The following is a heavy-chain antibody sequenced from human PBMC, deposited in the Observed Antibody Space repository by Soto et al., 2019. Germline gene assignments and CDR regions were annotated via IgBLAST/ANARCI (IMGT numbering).Heavy chain of an antibody. J-gene: IGHJ6*01. V-gene: IGHV1-8*01. CDR3: AIHFVPAAYSWYYYYYYRMDF. D-gene: IGHD2-2*01. CDR2: MNPNSGNT. CDR1: GYTFTSCD. Sequence: ASVKVSCKASGYTFTSCDINWVRQATGQGLEWMGWMNPNSGNTGYAQKFQGRVTMTSNTSISTAYMELSSLRSEDTAVYYCAIHFVPAAYSWYYYYYYRMDFWRQGTTVTASS.